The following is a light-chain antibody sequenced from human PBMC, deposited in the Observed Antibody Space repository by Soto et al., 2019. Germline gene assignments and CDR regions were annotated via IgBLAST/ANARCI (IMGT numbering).Light chain of an antibody. V-gene: IGKV1-39*01. J-gene: IGKJ1*01. CDR2: ASS. Sequence: DIQMTQSPSSLSASVGDRVTITCQASQSISAYLNWYQQKKGKAPKLLIYASSSVQSGVPSRFSGSGLGTNFTLTISGLQPEDSATYYCQQSYNIPPAFGPGTKV. CDR1: QSISAY. CDR3: QQSYNIPPA.